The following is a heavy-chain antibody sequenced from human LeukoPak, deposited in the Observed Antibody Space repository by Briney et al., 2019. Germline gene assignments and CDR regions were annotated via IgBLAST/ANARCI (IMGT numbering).Heavy chain of an antibody. V-gene: IGHV2-5*01. CDR1: GFSLSTSGVG. CDR3: AHSYCSSTSCYYYMDV. CDR2: IYWNDDK. Sequence: SGPTLVHPTQTLTLACTFSGFSLSTSGVGVGWIRQPPGKALEWLALIYWNDDKRYSPSLKSRLTITKDTSKNQVVLTMTNMDPVDTATYYCAHSYCSSTSCYYYMDVWGKGTTVTVSS. D-gene: IGHD2-2*01. J-gene: IGHJ6*03.